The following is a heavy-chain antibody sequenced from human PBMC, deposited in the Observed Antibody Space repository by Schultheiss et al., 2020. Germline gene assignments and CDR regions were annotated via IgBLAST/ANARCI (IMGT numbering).Heavy chain of an antibody. CDR2: INHSGST. CDR3: ASSPLYGSGSYYHLDY. D-gene: IGHD3-10*01. V-gene: IGHV4-34*01. Sequence: SQTLSLTCAVYGGSFSGYYWSWIRQPPGKGLEWIGEINHSGSTNYNPSLKSRVTISVDTSKNQFSLKLSSVTAADTAVYYCASSPLYGSGSYYHLDYWGQGTLVNVSS. CDR1: GGSFSGYY. J-gene: IGHJ4*02.